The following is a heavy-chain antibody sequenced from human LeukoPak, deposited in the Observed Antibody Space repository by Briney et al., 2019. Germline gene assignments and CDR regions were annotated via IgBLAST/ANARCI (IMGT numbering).Heavy chain of an antibody. Sequence: GGSLRLSCTASGFMFSSYGMHWVRQAPGKGLEWVAFIRYDGSNKYYADSVKGRFTISRDNSKNTLYLQMNSLRAEDTAVYYCASRGSGSFEPFDYWSQGTLVTVSS. CDR3: ASRGSGSFEPFDY. V-gene: IGHV3-30*02. D-gene: IGHD1-26*01. CDR1: GFMFSSYG. J-gene: IGHJ4*02. CDR2: IRYDGSNK.